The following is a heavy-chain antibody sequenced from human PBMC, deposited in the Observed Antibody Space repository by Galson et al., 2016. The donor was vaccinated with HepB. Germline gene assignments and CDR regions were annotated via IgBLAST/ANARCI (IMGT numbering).Heavy chain of an antibody. CDR3: ARETTIWGNGLQY. J-gene: IGHJ4*02. V-gene: IGHV3-43*01. Sequence: SLRLSCAASGFTFDDYTMHWVRQAPGKGLEWVSLVSWDATTIYYADSVKGRFTISRDNSKHSLYLQLNSLTSEDTALYYCARETTIWGNGLQYWGQGTLVTVSS. D-gene: IGHD4-23*01. CDR1: GFTFDDYT. CDR2: VSWDATTI.